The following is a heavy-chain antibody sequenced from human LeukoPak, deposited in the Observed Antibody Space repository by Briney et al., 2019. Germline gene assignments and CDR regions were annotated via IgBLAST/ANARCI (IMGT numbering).Heavy chain of an antibody. CDR1: GASISTYY. V-gene: IGHV4-59*01. J-gene: IGHJ4*02. CDR3: AREGGGYRFDF. D-gene: IGHD5-12*01. CDR2: IFYSGNT. Sequence: SETLSLTCTVSGASISTYYWSWLRQPPGKGLEWIGYIFYSGNTKYNPSFKSRVTLSVDTSKNQFSLNLSSVTAADTAIYYCAREGGGYRFDFWGQGTLVTVSS.